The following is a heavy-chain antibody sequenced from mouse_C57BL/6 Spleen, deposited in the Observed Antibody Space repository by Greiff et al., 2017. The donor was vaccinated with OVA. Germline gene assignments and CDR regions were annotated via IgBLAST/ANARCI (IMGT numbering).Heavy chain of an antibody. J-gene: IGHJ2*01. D-gene: IGHD1-1*01. Sequence: VQLQQSVAELVRPGASVKLSCTASGFNFKNSYMHWVKQRPGQGLEWVGRIDPANGDTKYAPKFKGKATITADTSSNTAYLQLSSLTSEDTAIYYCARLGYYGCGYWGQGTTLTVSS. CDR2: IDPANGDT. CDR1: GFNFKNSY. CDR3: ARLGYYGCGY. V-gene: IGHV14-3*01.